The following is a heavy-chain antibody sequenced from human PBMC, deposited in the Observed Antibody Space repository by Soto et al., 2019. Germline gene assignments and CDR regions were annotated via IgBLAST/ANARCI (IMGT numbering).Heavy chain of an antibody. J-gene: IGHJ6*02. CDR3: ARDLREYSSSWYYYYYGMDV. D-gene: IGHD6-13*01. Sequence: GGSLRLSCAASGFTFSSYAMHWVRQAPGKGLEWVAVISYDGSNKYYADSVKGRFTISRDNSKNTLYLQMNSLRAEDTAVYYCARDLREYSSSWYYYYYGMDVWGQGTTVTVSS. V-gene: IGHV3-30-3*01. CDR2: ISYDGSNK. CDR1: GFTFSSYA.